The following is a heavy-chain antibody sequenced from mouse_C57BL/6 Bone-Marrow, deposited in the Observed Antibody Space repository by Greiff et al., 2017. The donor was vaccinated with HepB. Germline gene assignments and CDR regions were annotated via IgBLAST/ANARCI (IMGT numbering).Heavy chain of an antibody. CDR1: GYTFTDYY. J-gene: IGHJ4*01. CDR2: IYPGSGNT. CDR3: ARRGYYSNLYAMDY. Sequence: QVQLKESGAELVRPGASVKLSCKASGYTFTDYYINWVKQRPGQGLEWIARIYPGSGNTYYNEKFKGKATLTAEKSSSTAYMQLSSLTSEDSAVYFCARRGYYSNLYAMDYWGQGTSVTVSS. V-gene: IGHV1-76*01. D-gene: IGHD2-5*01.